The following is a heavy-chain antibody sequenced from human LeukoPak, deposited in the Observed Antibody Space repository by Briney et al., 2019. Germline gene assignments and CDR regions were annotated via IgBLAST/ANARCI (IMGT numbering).Heavy chain of an antibody. CDR2: ISSSGRKI. J-gene: IGHJ4*02. V-gene: IGHV3-48*03. Sequence: PGGSLRLSCAVSGFIFSDYEMNWVRQAPGEGLEWLSYISSSGRKIYYADSVKGRFTISRDNAKNSLYLQMNSLRADDTAIYYCARGPRDPTEYCSRGACAPTYEVWGQGALVTVSS. D-gene: IGHD2-15*01. CDR1: GFIFSDYE. CDR3: ARGPRDPTEYCSRGACAPTYEV.